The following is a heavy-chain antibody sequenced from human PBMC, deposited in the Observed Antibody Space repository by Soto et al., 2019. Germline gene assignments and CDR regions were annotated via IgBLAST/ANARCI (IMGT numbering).Heavy chain of an antibody. J-gene: IGHJ4*02. D-gene: IGHD3-10*01. V-gene: IGHV3-66*01. Sequence: EVQLVESGGGLVQPGGSLRLSCAASGFTVSTDYMNCVRQAPGEGLEWVSVVYSGGTTYYADSVRGRFTISRDNSKSTLFLQMNSLRAEDTAVYNCARGRSASSDFDSWGQGTLVTVSS. CDR2: VYSGGTT. CDR3: ARGRSASSDFDS. CDR1: GFTVSTDY.